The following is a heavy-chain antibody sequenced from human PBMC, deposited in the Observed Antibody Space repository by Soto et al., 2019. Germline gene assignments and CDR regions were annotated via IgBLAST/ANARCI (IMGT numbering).Heavy chain of an antibody. D-gene: IGHD6-19*01. Sequence: ASVKVSCKASGYIFTAYSMHWVRQAPGQGLEWVGWFNPNSGDTIYAQKFQGRVTLTGDTSISTAYMELYSLASDDTAVYYCAREASAVISLDYWGQGTLVTVSS. J-gene: IGHJ4*02. V-gene: IGHV1-2*02. CDR3: AREASAVISLDY. CDR2: FNPNSGDT. CDR1: GYIFTAYS.